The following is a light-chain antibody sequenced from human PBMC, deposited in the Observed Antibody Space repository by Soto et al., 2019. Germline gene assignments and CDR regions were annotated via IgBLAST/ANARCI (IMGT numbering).Light chain of an antibody. CDR1: ASKIGNNY. Sequence: QSVLTQRPSLSGPPGRRATIPGSGTASKIGNNYVSWYKQLPGTAPKSLIFEKNSRPSGIPDRFSGSKSGTSATLAITGLQTGDEADYYCGTWDSSLSAVVFGGGTKLTVL. CDR2: EKN. J-gene: IGLJ2*01. CDR3: GTWDSSLSAVV. V-gene: IGLV1-51*02.